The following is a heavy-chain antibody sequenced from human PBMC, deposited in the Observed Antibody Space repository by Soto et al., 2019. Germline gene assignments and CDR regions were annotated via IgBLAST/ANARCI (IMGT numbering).Heavy chain of an antibody. CDR1: GFTFSTYW. CDR2: INEDGSER. V-gene: IGHV3-7*05. D-gene: IGHD2-21*01. Sequence: EVQLVESGGGLVQPGGSLRLSCAASGFTFSTYWMSWVRQTPGKGLEWVDNINEDGSERYYVDSVKGRFTISRDNAKNSLYLQMNSLRGEDTAVYYCARVWFLDYWVQGTLVTVSS. J-gene: IGHJ4*02. CDR3: ARVWFLDY.